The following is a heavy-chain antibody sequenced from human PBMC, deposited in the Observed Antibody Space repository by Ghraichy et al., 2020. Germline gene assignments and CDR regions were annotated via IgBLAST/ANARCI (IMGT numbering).Heavy chain of an antibody. V-gene: IGHV3-48*03. D-gene: IGHD1-7*01. Sequence: GGSLNISCAASGFTFSNYEMNWVRQAPGKGLEWISYIDRSGSTTYYADSVKGRFTISRDNAKDSLYLQMDSLRAEDTAVYYCARDATGTTAYFDYWGQGTLVTVSS. CDR3: ARDATGTTAYFDY. CDR2: IDRSGSTT. CDR1: GFTFSNYE. J-gene: IGHJ4*02.